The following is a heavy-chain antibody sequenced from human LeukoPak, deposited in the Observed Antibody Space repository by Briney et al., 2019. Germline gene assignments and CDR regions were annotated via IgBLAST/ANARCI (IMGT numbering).Heavy chain of an antibody. CDR2: IYHSGST. J-gene: IGHJ4*02. Sequence: PSETLSLTCTVSGYSISSGYYWGWIRQPPGKGLEWIGSIYHSGSTYYNPPLKSRVTISVDTSKNQFSLKLSSVTAADTAVYYCARLGGSYLGLFFSRGYNNKYYFDYWGQGTLVTVSS. CDR1: GYSISSGYY. CDR3: ARLGGSYLGLFFSRGYNNKYYFDY. V-gene: IGHV4-38-2*02. D-gene: IGHD1-26*01.